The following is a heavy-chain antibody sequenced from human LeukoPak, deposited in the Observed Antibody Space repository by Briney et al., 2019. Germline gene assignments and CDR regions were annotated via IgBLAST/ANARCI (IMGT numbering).Heavy chain of an antibody. CDR3: AREYSYGFYFDY. J-gene: IGHJ4*02. D-gene: IGHD5-18*01. CDR1: GYTFTGYY. V-gene: IGHV1-2*06. CDR2: INPNSGGA. Sequence: ASVKVSCKASGYTFTGYYMHWVRQAPGQRLEWMGRINPNSGGANYAQKFQGRVTMTRDTSITTAYMELSRLRSDDTAVYYCAREYSYGFYFDYWGQGTLVTVSS.